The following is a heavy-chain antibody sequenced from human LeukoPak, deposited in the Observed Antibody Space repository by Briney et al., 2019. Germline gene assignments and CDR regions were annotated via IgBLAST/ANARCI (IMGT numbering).Heavy chain of an antibody. D-gene: IGHD1-26*01. J-gene: IGHJ4*02. Sequence: GGSLSLSCAASGFTFSSYAMSWVRQAPGKGLEWVSAISGSGGSTYYADSVKGRFTISRDNSKNTLYLQMNSLRAEDTAVYYCAKDSLVIVGATFDYWGQGTLVTVSS. CDR3: AKDSLVIVGATFDY. CDR2: ISGSGGST. CDR1: GFTFSSYA. V-gene: IGHV3-23*01.